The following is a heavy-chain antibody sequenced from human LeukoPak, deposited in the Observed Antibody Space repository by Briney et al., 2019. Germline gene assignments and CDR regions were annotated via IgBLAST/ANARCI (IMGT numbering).Heavy chain of an antibody. D-gene: IGHD1-14*01. V-gene: IGHV1-3*01. CDR1: GYRFTGYN. J-gene: IGHJ4*02. Sequence: ASVKVSCKASGYRFTGYNIDWVRQAPGQRPEWMGRINAENGDTRYSQKFQGRVTITRDTFASTSYMELSSLRSEDTAVYYCARDQYNVIDSWGQGTLVTVSS. CDR3: ARDQYNVIDS. CDR2: INAENGDT.